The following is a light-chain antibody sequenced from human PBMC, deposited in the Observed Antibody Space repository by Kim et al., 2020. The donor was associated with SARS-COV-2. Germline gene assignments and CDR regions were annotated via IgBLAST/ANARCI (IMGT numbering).Light chain of an antibody. CDR3: MQALQTPPS. J-gene: IGKJ2*03. CDR2: LGS. Sequence: EPASISCRSSQSLLHSNGYNYFDWYLQKPGQSPQLLIYLGSNRASGVPDRFSGSGSGTDFTLKISRVEAEDVGVYYCMQALQTPPSFGQGTKLEIK. V-gene: IGKV2-28*01. CDR1: QSLLHSNGYNY.